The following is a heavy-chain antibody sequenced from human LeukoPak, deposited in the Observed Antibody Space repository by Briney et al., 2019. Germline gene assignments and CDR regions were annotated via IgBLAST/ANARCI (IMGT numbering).Heavy chain of an antibody. Sequence: ASVKVSCKASGYTFTGYYMHLVRQAPGQGLEWMGWINPNSGGTNYAQKFQGRVTMTRDTSISTAYMELSRLRSDDTAVYYCASGYSYGHNWFDPWGQGTLVTVSS. J-gene: IGHJ5*02. D-gene: IGHD5-18*01. V-gene: IGHV1-2*02. CDR2: INPNSGGT. CDR1: GYTFTGYY. CDR3: ASGYSYGHNWFDP.